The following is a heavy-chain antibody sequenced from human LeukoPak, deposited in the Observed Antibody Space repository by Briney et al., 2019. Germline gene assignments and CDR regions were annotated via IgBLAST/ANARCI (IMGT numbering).Heavy chain of an antibody. D-gene: IGHD6-25*01. CDR2: IWYDGSNK. CDR1: GFTFSSYG. CDR3: ARDPYSSGVNWFDP. J-gene: IGHJ5*02. Sequence: GGSLRLSCAASGFTFSSYGMHWVRQAPGKRLEWVAVIWYDGSNKYYADSVKGRFTISRDNSKNTLYLQMNSLRAEDTAVYYCARDPYSSGVNWFDPWGQGTLVTVSS. V-gene: IGHV3-33*01.